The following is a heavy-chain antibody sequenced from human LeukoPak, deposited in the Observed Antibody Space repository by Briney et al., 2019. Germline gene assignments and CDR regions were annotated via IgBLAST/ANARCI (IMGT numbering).Heavy chain of an antibody. CDR2: ISGSGGST. D-gene: IGHD1-26*01. CDR3: AKVGIVGAIYWFDP. V-gene: IGHV3-23*01. J-gene: IGHJ5*02. Sequence: PGGSLRLSCAASGFTFSSYAMSWVHQAPGKGLEWVSAISGSGGSTYYADAVKGRFTISRDNSKNTLYLQLNSLRAEDTAVYYCAKVGIVGAIYWFDPWGQGTLVTVSS. CDR1: GFTFSSYA.